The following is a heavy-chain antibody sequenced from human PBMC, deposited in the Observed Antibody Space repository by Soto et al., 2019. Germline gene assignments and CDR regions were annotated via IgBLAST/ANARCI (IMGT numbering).Heavy chain of an antibody. CDR2: IYYSGST. CDR3: ARIQLGYDAFDI. V-gene: IGHV4-59*01. D-gene: IGHD6-6*01. CDR1: GGSISSYY. J-gene: IGHJ3*02. Sequence: SETLSLTCTVSGGSISSYYWSWIRQPPGKGLEWIGYIYYSGSTNYNPSLKSRVTISVDTSKNQFSLKLSSVTAADTAVYYCARIQLGYDAFDIWGQGTMVTVSS.